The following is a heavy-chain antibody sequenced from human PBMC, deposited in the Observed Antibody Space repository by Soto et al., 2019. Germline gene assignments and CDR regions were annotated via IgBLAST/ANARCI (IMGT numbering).Heavy chain of an antibody. D-gene: IGHD3-3*02. CDR1: GYRFTSYW. CDR3: AFLDTSLDFDF. J-gene: IGHJ4*02. V-gene: IGHV5-10-1*01. CDR2: IDPSNSYT. Sequence: RGESLKISFKGSGYRFTSYWISWVRQMPGKGLEWMGRIDPSNSYTHYSPSFHGHVTISADNSISTAYLQWSNLRASDTAIYYCAFLDTSLDFDFWGQGTLVTVSS.